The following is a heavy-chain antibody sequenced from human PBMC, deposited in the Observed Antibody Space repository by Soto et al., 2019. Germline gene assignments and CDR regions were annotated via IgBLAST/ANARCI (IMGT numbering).Heavy chain of an antibody. Sequence: ASVKVSCKTSGYTFTSYDINWVRQAPGQGLEWMGWMNPNSGNTDSAQKFQGRVTLTRNTSINTAYMELSSLRSEDTAVYYCARVRYCGSSTCYRLHYYYYDAMDVWGQGTTVTVSS. V-gene: IGHV1-8*01. CDR2: MNPNSGNT. D-gene: IGHD2-2*02. CDR3: ARVRYCGSSTCYRLHYYYYDAMDV. J-gene: IGHJ6*02. CDR1: GYTFTSYD.